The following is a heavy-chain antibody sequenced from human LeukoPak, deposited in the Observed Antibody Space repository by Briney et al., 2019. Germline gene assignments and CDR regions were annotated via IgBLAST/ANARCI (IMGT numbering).Heavy chain of an antibody. CDR3: ARADCSSSTCYLRRSWFDP. D-gene: IGHD2-2*01. CDR2: ISGSGGST. CDR1: GFTFSSYA. Sequence: GGSLRLSCAASGFTFSSYAMSWVRQAPGKGLEWVSAISGSGGSTYYADSVKGRFTISRDDAKNSLYLEMNSLRAEDTAVYYCARADCSSSTCYLRRSWFDPWGQGTLVTVSS. V-gene: IGHV3-23*01. J-gene: IGHJ5*02.